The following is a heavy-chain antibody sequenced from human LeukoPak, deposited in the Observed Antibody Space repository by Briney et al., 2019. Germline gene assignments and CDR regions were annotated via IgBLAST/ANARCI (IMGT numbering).Heavy chain of an antibody. J-gene: IGHJ6*03. D-gene: IGHD4-17*01. CDR3: ARTRYGDYRYYYYYYMDV. CDR2: IKQDGSEK. V-gene: IGHV3-7*01. Sequence: GGSLRLSCAASGFTFSSYWMSWVRQAPGKGLEWVANIKQDGSEKYYVDSVKGRFTISRGNAKNSLYLQMNSLRAEGTAVYYCARTRYGDYRYYYYYYMDVWGKGTTVTISS. CDR1: GFTFSSYW.